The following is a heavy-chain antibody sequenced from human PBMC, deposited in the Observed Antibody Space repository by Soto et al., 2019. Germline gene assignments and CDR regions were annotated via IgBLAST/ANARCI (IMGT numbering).Heavy chain of an antibody. J-gene: IGHJ6*02. Sequence: QVQLQESGPGLVKPSQTLSLTCTVSGGSISSGDYYWSWIRQPPGKGLEWIGYIYYSGSTYYNPAXXSXVXKPVHTSKNQFSLTLSSVAAADTAVYYCARAPTMDVWGQGTTVTVSS. CDR3: ARAPTMDV. CDR2: IYYSGST. V-gene: IGHV4-30-4*01. CDR1: GGSISSGDYY.